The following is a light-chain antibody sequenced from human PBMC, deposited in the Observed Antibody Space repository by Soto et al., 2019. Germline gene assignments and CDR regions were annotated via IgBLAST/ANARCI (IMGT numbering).Light chain of an antibody. CDR2: SDN. J-gene: IGLJ2*01. CDR1: SSNIGSNT. Sequence: QSVLTQPPSASGTPGQRVTISCSGSSSNIGSNTVTWYQQLPETAPKLLIHSDNERPSGVPDRFSGAKSCTSASLVISGLQSDDEADFYCAAWDDSLNGPVFGGGTKLTVL. V-gene: IGLV1-44*01. CDR3: AAWDDSLNGPV.